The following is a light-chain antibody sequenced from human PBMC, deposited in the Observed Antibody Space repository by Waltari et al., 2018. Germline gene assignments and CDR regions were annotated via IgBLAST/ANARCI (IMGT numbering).Light chain of an antibody. CDR3: QSYDSSLSGYVV. CDR2: GNS. Sequence: QSVLTQPPSVSGDPGQRVTISCTGSSSNIGAGYDVHWYQQLPGTAPKLLLYGNSNRPSGVPDRFSGSKSGTSASLAITGLQAEDEADYYCQSYDSSLSGYVVFGGGTKLTVL. J-gene: IGLJ2*01. V-gene: IGLV1-40*01. CDR1: SSNIGAGYD.